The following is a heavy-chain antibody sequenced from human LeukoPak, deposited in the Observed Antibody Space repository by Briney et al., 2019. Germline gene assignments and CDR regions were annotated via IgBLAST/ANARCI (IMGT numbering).Heavy chain of an antibody. CDR3: ARLREIPVFGVVTKSTSYFDY. CDR2: IYSGGTT. J-gene: IGHJ4*02. D-gene: IGHD3-3*01. Sequence: GGSLRLSCAVSGFTVSGNYMSWVRQAPGKGLEWVSLIYSGGTTYYADSVKGRFTISRDNSKNTMYLQMNSLRAEDTAVYYCARLREIPVFGVVTKSTSYFDYWGQGTLVTVSS. V-gene: IGHV3-53*05. CDR1: GFTVSGNY.